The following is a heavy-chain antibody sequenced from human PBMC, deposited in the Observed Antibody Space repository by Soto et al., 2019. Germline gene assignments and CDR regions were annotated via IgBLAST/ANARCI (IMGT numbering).Heavy chain of an antibody. CDR1: GFTFSSYE. D-gene: IGHD6-6*01. V-gene: IGHV3-48*03. CDR3: ARGKQLVPNYYYYYGMDV. Sequence: GGSLRLSCAASGFTFSSYEMNWVRQAPGKGLEWVSYISSSGSTIYYADSVKGRFTISRDNAKNSLYLQMNSLRAEDTAVYYCARGKQLVPNYYYYYGMDVWGQGTTVTVSS. J-gene: IGHJ6*02. CDR2: ISSSGSTI.